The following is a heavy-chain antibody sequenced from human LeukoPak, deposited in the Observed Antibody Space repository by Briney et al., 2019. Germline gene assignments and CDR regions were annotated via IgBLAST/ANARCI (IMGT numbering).Heavy chain of an antibody. CDR1: GGTFSSYA. CDR3: ARGGYSIRGYWYFDL. D-gene: IGHD5-24*01. J-gene: IGHJ2*01. Sequence: ASVKVSCKASGGTFSSYAISWERQAPGQGLEWMGGIIPIFGTANYAQKFQGRVTMTRDTSINTAYMELSSLRSEDTAVYYCARGGYSIRGYWYFDLWGRGTLVTVSS. V-gene: IGHV1-69*05. CDR2: IIPIFGTA.